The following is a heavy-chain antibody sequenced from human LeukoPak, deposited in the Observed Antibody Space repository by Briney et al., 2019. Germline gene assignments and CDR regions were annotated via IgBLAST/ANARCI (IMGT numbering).Heavy chain of an antibody. V-gene: IGHV3-20*03. Sequence: FTXXXHGMSWVRQAPGKGLEWVSGINWNGGSTNYADSVKGRFTISRDNAKNSLYLQMNSLRDEDTALYYCTSTGILGATTGVGLFDFWGQGTLVTVSS. CDR3: TSTGILGATTGVGLFDF. CDR2: INWNGGST. CDR1: FTXXXHG. J-gene: IGHJ4*02. D-gene: IGHD1-26*01.